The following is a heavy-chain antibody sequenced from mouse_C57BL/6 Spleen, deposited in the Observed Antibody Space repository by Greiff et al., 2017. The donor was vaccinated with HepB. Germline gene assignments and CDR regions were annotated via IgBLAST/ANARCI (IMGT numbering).Heavy chain of an antibody. Sequence: VQLQQPGAELVMPGASVKLSCKASGYTFTSYWMHWVKQRPGQGLEWIGEIDPSDSYTNYNQKFKGKSTLTVDKSSSTAYMQLNSLTSEDSAVYYCARERGSTVVATSYFDVWGTGTTVTVSS. V-gene: IGHV1-69*01. J-gene: IGHJ1*03. CDR2: IDPSDSYT. CDR3: ARERGSTVVATSYFDV. D-gene: IGHD1-1*01. CDR1: GYTFTSYW.